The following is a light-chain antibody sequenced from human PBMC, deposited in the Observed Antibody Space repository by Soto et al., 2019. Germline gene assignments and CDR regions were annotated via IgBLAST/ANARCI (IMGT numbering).Light chain of an antibody. V-gene: IGLV1-40*01. CDR1: SSNIGAGFD. CDR2: RNN. Sequence: QSVLTQPPSVSGAPGQTVTISCTGSSSNIGAGFDVHWYQQIPGKAPKLLRYRNNNRPSGVPDRFSGSKSDTSASLAITGLQAEDEADYYCQYKYNGQSRVVFGGGTKVTVL. J-gene: IGLJ3*02. CDR3: QYKYNGQSRVV.